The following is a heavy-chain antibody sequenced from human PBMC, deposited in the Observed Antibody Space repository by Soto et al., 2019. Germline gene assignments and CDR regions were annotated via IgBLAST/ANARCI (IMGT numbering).Heavy chain of an antibody. J-gene: IGHJ4*02. Sequence: PGGSLRLSCAASGFAFSSYSLNWVRQAPGKGLGWVSSISSSSEYTNYADSVKGRFTISRDNAENSLYLQMNSLKTEDTAVYYCVRATYFSDSSGYTRCFDYWGQGTLVTVSS. D-gene: IGHD3-22*01. CDR1: GFAFSSYS. CDR2: ISSSSEYT. V-gene: IGHV3-21*04. CDR3: VRATYFSDSSGYTRCFDY.